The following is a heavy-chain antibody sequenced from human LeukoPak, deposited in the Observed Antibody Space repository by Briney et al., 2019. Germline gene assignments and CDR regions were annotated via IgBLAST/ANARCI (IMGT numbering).Heavy chain of an antibody. J-gene: IGHJ4*02. CDR2: IKQDGSEK. CDR1: GFTFSSYW. D-gene: IGHD3-16*02. Sequence: GGSLRLSCAASGFTFSSYWMSWVRQAPGKGLEWVANIKQDGSEKYYVDSVKGRFTISRDNAKNSLYLQMNSLRAEDTAVYYCARVYDYVWGSYRGTRYYFDYWGQGTLVTVSS. V-gene: IGHV3-7*01. CDR3: ARVYDYVWGSYRGTRYYFDY.